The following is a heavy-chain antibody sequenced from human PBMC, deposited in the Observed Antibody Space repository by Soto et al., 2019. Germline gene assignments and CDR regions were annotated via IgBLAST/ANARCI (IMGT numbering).Heavy chain of an antibody. J-gene: IGHJ4*02. CDR1: GCSISSSSYY. CDR3: ARRKGFPTYQRNFDY. V-gene: IGHV4-39*07. D-gene: IGHD2-2*01. Sequence: PSETLSLTCTVSGCSISSSSYYWGWIRQPPGKGLEWIGRINYSGSTNYNPSLKSRVTISVDTSKNQFSLKLSSVTAADTAVYYCARRKGFPTYQRNFDYWGQGTLVTVSS. CDR2: INYSGST.